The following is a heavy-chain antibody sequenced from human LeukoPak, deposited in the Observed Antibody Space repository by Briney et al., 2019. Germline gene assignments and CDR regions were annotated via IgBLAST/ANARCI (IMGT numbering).Heavy chain of an antibody. J-gene: IGHJ4*02. CDR3: AKGGPHLYRFYHY. CDR1: GFTFSSYW. Sequence: GGSLRLSCAASGFTFSSYWMNWVRQAPGKGLVWVSRIASDGSSTTYADSVKGRFSISRDNAKNTLYLQMNSLRAEDTAVYYCAKGGPHLYRFYHYWGQGTLVTVSS. D-gene: IGHD2/OR15-2a*01. CDR2: IASDGSST. V-gene: IGHV3-74*01.